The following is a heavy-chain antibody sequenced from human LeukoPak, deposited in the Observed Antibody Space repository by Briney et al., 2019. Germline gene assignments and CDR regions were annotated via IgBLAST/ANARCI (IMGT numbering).Heavy chain of an antibody. CDR3: ARGRDDHSSSWYVTRYTYYYYYYMDV. CDR1: GYTFTSYD. CDR2: MNPNSGNT. J-gene: IGHJ6*03. D-gene: IGHD6-13*01. V-gene: IGHV1-8*01. Sequence: EASVKVSCKASGYTFTSYDINWVRQATGQGLEWMGWMNPNSGNTGYAQKFQGRVTMTRNTSISTAYMELSSLRSEDTAVYYCARGRDDHSSSWYVTRYTYYYYYYMDVWGKGTTVTISS.